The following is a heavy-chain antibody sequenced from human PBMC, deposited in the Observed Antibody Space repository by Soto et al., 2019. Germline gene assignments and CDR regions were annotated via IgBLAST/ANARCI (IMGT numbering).Heavy chain of an antibody. J-gene: IGHJ6*03. D-gene: IGHD2-2*01. Sequence: PSETLSLTCSFSGDSVTSHYLTWIRQSPEKGLEWIGYMHYTGFSHYNPSLKSRLTISVDRSKNQFTLQLTSVTVEDTAVYYCAKSHKLGYCSSTSCPLYYYYMDVWGKGTTVTVSS. CDR1: GDSVTSHY. CDR3: AKSHKLGYCSSTSCPLYYYYMDV. V-gene: IGHV4-59*02. CDR2: MHYTGFS.